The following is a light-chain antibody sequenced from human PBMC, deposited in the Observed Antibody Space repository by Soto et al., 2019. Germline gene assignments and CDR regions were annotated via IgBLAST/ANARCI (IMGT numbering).Light chain of an antibody. CDR1: QSVSSSR. J-gene: IGKJ4*01. CDR2: DAS. Sequence: DIVLTQSPATLSLSPGERSTLSCGASQSVSSSRLAWYQQKAGLAPRLLIYDASNRATGIPARFSGSGSGTDFTLTISSLQSEDFAVYYCQQYHNWVTFGGGTKVDIK. CDR3: QQYHNWVT. V-gene: IGKV3D-20*01.